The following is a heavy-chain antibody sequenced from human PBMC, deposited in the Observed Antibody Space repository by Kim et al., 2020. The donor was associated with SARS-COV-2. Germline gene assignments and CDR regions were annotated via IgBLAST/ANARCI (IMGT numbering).Heavy chain of an antibody. CDR3: ARDLGLARGYPFDY. CDR2: ISSSSSYI. D-gene: IGHD5-12*01. Sequence: GGSLRLSCAASGFTFSSYSMNWVRQAPGKGLEWVSSISSSSSYIYYADSVKGRFTISRDNAKNSLYLQMNSLRAEDTAVYYCARDLGLARGYPFDYWGQGTLVTVSS. CDR1: GFTFSSYS. V-gene: IGHV3-21*01. J-gene: IGHJ4*02.